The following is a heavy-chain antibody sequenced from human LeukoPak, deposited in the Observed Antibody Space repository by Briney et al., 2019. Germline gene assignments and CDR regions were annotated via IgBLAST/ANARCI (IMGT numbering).Heavy chain of an antibody. CDR1: GGSISSYY. V-gene: IGHV4-59*08. J-gene: IGHJ3*02. D-gene: IGHD5-12*01. CDR2: IYYSGST. CDR3: ARHYTTATIQDAFDI. Sequence: SETLSLTRTVSGGSISSYYWSWIRQPPGKGLEWIGYIYYSGSTNYSPSLKSRVTISVDTSKNQFSLKLRSVTAADTAVYYCARHYTTATIQDAFDIWGQGTMVTVSS.